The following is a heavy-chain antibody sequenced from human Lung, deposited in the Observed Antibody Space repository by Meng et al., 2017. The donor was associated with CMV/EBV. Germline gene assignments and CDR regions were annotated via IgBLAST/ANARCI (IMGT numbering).Heavy chain of an antibody. CDR1: FTGYG. D-gene: IGHD2-2*01. V-gene: IGHV1-18*01. J-gene: IGHJ5*02. CDR3: ARVGHCSSTSCYRANWFDP. CDR2: ISAYNGNT. Sequence: FTGYGISWVRQAPGQGLGWMGWISAYNGNTNYAQKLQGRVTMTTDTSTSTAYMELRSLRSDDTAVYYCARVGHCSSTSCYRANWFDPWGQGTLVTVSS.